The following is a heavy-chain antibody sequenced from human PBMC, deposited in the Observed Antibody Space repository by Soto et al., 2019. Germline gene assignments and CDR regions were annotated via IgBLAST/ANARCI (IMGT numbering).Heavy chain of an antibody. CDR1: GFTFSSYA. CDR3: AKDFLLLRYFPHDY. Sequence: PGGSLRLSCAASGFTFSSYAMSWVRQAPGKGLEWVSAISGSGGSTYYADSVKGRFTISRDNSKNTLYLQMNSLRAEDTAVYYCAKDFLLLRYFPHDYWGQGTQVTVSS. D-gene: IGHD3-9*01. CDR2: ISGSGGST. J-gene: IGHJ4*02. V-gene: IGHV3-23*01.